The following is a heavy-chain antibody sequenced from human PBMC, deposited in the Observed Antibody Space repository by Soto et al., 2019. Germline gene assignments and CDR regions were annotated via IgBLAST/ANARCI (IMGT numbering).Heavy chain of an antibody. J-gene: IGHJ5*02. Sequence: LSLTCAVYGGSFSGYYWSWIRQPPGKGLEWIGEINHSGSTNYNPSLKSRVTISVDTSKNQFSLKLSSVTAADTAVYYCARLLYDFWSGPRPFDPWGQGTLVTVSS. D-gene: IGHD3-3*01. CDR1: GGSFSGYY. CDR3: ARLLYDFWSGPRPFDP. CDR2: INHSGST. V-gene: IGHV4-34*01.